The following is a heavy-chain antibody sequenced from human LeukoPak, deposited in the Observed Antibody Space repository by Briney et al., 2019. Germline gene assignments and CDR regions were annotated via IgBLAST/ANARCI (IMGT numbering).Heavy chain of an antibody. CDR2: IYYSGST. CDR3: ARDGAYYGGNWFDP. J-gene: IGHJ5*02. CDR1: GGSISSSSYY. V-gene: IGHV4-39*07. Sequence: PSETLSLTCTVSGGSISSSSYYWGWIRQPPGKGLEWMGSIYYSGSTYYNPSLKSRVTISVDTSKNQFSLKLSSVTAADTAVYYCARDGAYYGGNWFDPWGQGTLVTVSS. D-gene: IGHD4-23*01.